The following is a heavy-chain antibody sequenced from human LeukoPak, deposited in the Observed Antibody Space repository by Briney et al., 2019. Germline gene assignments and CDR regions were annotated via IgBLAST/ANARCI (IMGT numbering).Heavy chain of an antibody. J-gene: IGHJ4*02. CDR2: ISSSSSTI. D-gene: IGHD2-2*01. CDR1: GFTFSSYS. CDR3: ARGLFVPATEFYY. Sequence: GGYLRLSCAASGFTFSSYSMNWVRQAPGKGLEWVSYISSSSSTIYYADSVKGRFTISRDNAKNSLYLQMNSLRAEDTAVYYCARGLFVPATEFYYWGQGTLVTVSS. V-gene: IGHV3-48*01.